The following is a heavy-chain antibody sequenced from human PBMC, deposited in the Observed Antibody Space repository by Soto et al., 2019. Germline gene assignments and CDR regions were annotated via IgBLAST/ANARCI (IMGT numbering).Heavy chain of an antibody. Sequence: QVKLVQSGAEVTKPGASVKVSCQASGYTFTSYDINWVRQATGQGREWMGWMNPNSGNKGYAQKFQGRVTMTRNTAISTAYMELSSLRSEDPAVYYCSTFSGVDPWGLGTLVTVSS. CDR3: STFSGVDP. CDR1: GYTFTSYD. D-gene: IGHD3-10*01. V-gene: IGHV1-8*01. CDR2: MNPNSGNK. J-gene: IGHJ5*02.